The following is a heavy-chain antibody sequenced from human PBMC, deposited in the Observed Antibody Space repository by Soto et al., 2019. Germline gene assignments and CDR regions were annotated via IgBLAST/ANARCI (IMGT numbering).Heavy chain of an antibody. J-gene: IGHJ4*02. CDR3: GTDSVSEWRPGVGY. D-gene: IGHD1-26*01. Sequence: QVLLVQSGAEVKKPGSSVKVSCKASGVSFSDSTISWVRQAPGQGLEWMGKIIPILGIPNFAQKFQGRVTITADKSTSTAYMELSSLRSEETAVYYCGTDSVSEWRPGVGYWGQGTLVTVSS. CDR2: IIPILGIP. V-gene: IGHV1-69*04. CDR1: GVSFSDST.